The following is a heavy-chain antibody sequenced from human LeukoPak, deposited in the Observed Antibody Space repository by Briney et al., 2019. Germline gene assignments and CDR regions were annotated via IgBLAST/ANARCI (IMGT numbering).Heavy chain of an antibody. CDR2: IYPGDSDT. Sequence: GESLKISCKGSGYSFTSYWIGWVRQMLGKGLEWMGIIYPGDSDTRYSPSFQGQVTISAEKSISTAYLQWSSLKASDTAMYYCARTPYSSSWLLLFDYWGQGTLVTVSS. J-gene: IGHJ4*02. CDR1: GYSFTSYW. V-gene: IGHV5-51*01. CDR3: ARTPYSSSWLLLFDY. D-gene: IGHD6-13*01.